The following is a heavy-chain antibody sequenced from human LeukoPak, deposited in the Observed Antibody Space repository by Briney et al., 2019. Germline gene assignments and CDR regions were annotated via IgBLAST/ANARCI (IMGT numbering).Heavy chain of an antibody. CDR1: GGSISSSSYY. CDR3: ARGGLAAAGILYYFDY. J-gene: IGHJ4*02. CDR2: IYYSGST. Sequence: SETLSLTCTVSGGSISSSSYYWGWIRQPPGKGLEWIGSIYYSGSTYYNPSLKSRVTISVDTSKNQFSLKLSSVTAADTAVYYCARGGLAAAGILYYFDYWGQGTLVTVSS. D-gene: IGHD6-13*01. V-gene: IGHV4-39*01.